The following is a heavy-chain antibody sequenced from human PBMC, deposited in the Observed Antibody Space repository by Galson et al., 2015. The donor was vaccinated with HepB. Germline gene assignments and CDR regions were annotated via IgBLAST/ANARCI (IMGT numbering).Heavy chain of an antibody. CDR2: IYHSGST. D-gene: IGHD4-17*01. CDR3: AREENYGAPTGWFDP. CDR1: GGSISSGGYS. Sequence: TLSLTCAVSGGSISSGGYSWSWIRQPPGKGLEWIGYIYHSGSTYYNPSLKSRVTISVDRSKNQFSLKLSSVTAADTAVYYCAREENYGAPTGWFDPWGQGTLVTVSS. V-gene: IGHV4-30-2*01. J-gene: IGHJ5*02.